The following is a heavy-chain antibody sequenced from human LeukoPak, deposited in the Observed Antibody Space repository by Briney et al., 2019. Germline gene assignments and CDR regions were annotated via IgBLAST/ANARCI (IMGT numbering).Heavy chain of an antibody. J-gene: IGHJ4*02. Sequence: SLRLSCAASGFTATSNSMSWGRQAPEGGLEWGSVIYSGGSTYYADSVKGRFTISRDNSKNTLYLQMNRLRAEDTAVYYCATEGSSSWDFDYWGQGTLVTVSS. V-gene: IGHV3-66*01. D-gene: IGHD6-13*01. CDR3: ATEGSSSWDFDY. CDR2: IYSGGST. CDR1: GFTATSNS.